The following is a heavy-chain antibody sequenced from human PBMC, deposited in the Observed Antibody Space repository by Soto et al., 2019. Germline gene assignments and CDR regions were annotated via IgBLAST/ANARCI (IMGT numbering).Heavy chain of an antibody. CDR2: VYYSGGT. J-gene: IGHJ4*02. V-gene: IGHV4-59*08. CDR1: GGSISSYY. D-gene: IGHD1-26*01. Sequence: QVQLQESGPGLVKPSETLSLTCTVSGGSISSYYWSWIRQPPGKGLEWIGYVYYSGGTNNNPSLKSRVTISVDSTKNHFCLKQVSVTAAYTAVYYCASRYGGNLDYWGQGPLATVSS. CDR3: ASRYGGNLDY.